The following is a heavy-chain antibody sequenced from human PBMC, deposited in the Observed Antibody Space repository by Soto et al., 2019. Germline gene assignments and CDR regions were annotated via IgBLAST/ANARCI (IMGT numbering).Heavy chain of an antibody. J-gene: IGHJ6*03. CDR1: GYTFTSYG. CDR2: ISAYNGNT. V-gene: IGHV1-18*01. D-gene: IGHD2-2*01. CDR3: ARASVYCSSTSCYGGPYYMDV. Sequence: ASVKVSCKASGYTFTSYGINWVRQAPGQGLEWMGWISAYNGNTNYAQKLQGRVTMTTDTSTSTAYMEVRSLRSDDTAVYYCARASVYCSSTSCYGGPYYMDVWGQ.